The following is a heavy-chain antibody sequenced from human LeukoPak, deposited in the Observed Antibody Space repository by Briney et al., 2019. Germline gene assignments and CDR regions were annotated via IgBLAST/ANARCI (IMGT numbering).Heavy chain of an antibody. J-gene: IGHJ4*02. Sequence: PGGSLRLSCAASGLSFSSYTMSWVRQAPGKGLEWVSAITSNSDSTSDADSVKGRFTISRDNAKNSLYLQMNSLRVEDTAVYFCARAGGRSEYWFDFWGQGTLVTVSS. CDR3: ARAGGRSEYWFDF. CDR2: ITSNSDST. D-gene: IGHD3-16*01. V-gene: IGHV3-21*01. CDR1: GLSFSSYT.